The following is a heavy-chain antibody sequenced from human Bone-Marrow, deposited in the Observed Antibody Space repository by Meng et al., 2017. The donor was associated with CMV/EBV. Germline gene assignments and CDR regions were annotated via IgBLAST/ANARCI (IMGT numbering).Heavy chain of an antibody. Sequence: GEPLKISCAASGFTFSSYAMHWVRQAPGKGLEWVAVISYDGSNKYYADSVKGRFTISRDNSKNTLYLQMNSLRAEDTAVYYCARDGGSDYYYYGMDVWGQGTTVTGSS. J-gene: IGHJ6*02. D-gene: IGHD3-16*01. CDR3: ARDGGSDYYYYGMDV. CDR1: GFTFSSYA. CDR2: ISYDGSNK. V-gene: IGHV3-30*04.